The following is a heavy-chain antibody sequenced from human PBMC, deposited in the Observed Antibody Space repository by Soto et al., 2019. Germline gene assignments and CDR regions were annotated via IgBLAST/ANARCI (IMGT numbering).Heavy chain of an antibody. CDR3: ARAPITMVRGVPFDP. D-gene: IGHD3-10*01. J-gene: IGHJ5*02. Sequence: ASVKVSCKASGYTFTGYYMHCVRQAPGQGLEWMGWINPNSGGTNYAQKFQGWVTMTRDTSISTAYMELSRLRSDDTAVYYCARAPITMVRGVPFDPWGQGTLVTV. CDR2: INPNSGGT. V-gene: IGHV1-2*04. CDR1: GYTFTGYY.